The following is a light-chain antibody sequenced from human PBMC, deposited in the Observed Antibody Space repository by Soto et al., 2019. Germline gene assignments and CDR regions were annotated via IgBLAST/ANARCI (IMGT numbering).Light chain of an antibody. CDR1: QGIGSW. CDR2: GAL. Sequence: DIQMTQSPSSVSASVGDRVTITCRASQGIGSWLAWYQQKPGKAPKLLIYGALSLQSGVTSRFSGSVSGTDFTLTISSLQPEDSGTYYCQQANSFPWTFGQGTKVEIK. J-gene: IGKJ1*01. V-gene: IGKV1-12*01. CDR3: QQANSFPWT.